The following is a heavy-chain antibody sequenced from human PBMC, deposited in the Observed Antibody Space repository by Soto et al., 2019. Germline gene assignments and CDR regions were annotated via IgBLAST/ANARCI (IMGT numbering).Heavy chain of an antibody. Sequence: SETLSLTCAVSGGSISISAYSWNWIRQPPGKGLEWIGYIYHTGSTYYNPSLKSRVTISVDRSKSQFSLKLSSVTAADTAMYYCAGIYDTSGPPDYWGQGTLVTV. J-gene: IGHJ4*02. CDR1: GGSISISAYS. V-gene: IGHV4-30-2*01. D-gene: IGHD3-22*01. CDR3: AGIYDTSGPPDY. CDR2: IYHTGST.